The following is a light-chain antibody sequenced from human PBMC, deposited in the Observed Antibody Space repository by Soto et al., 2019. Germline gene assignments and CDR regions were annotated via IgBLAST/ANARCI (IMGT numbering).Light chain of an antibody. CDR3: NSYTTSSTLV. Sequence: QSVLTQPASVSGSPGQSITISCTGTRGDVGAYNLVSWYQQHPGKAPKLMIYAVTNRPSGISNRFSGSKSGNTASLTISGVQAEDEADYYCNSYTTSSTLVFGTGTSSPS. V-gene: IGLV2-14*02. CDR1: RGDVGAYNL. J-gene: IGLJ1*01. CDR2: AVT.